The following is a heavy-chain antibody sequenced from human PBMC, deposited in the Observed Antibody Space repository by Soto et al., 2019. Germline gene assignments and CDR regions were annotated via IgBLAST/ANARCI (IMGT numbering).Heavy chain of an antibody. Sequence: QVQLVQSGAEVKKPGSSVKVSCKASGGTFSSYAISWVRQAPGQGLEWMGGIIPIFGTANYAQKFQGRVTLPADESTSTAYMELSSLRSEDTAVYYCAPQLSALSGSWFDPWGQGTLVTVSS. J-gene: IGHJ5*02. CDR2: IIPIFGTA. V-gene: IGHV1-69*01. D-gene: IGHD2-2*01. CDR1: GGTFSSYA. CDR3: APQLSALSGSWFDP.